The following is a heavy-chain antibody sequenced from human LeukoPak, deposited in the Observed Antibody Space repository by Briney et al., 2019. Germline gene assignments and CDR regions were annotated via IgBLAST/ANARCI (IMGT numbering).Heavy chain of an antibody. CDR2: IYYSGST. J-gene: IGHJ4*02. V-gene: IGHV4-39*01. Sequence: SETLSLTCTVSGGSVSSSSYYWGWIRQPPGKGLEWIGSIYYSGSTYYNPSLKSRVTISVDTSKNQFSLKLSSVTAADTAVYYCARRAAAGTVDYWGQGTLVTVSS. CDR3: ARRAAAGTVDY. CDR1: GGSVSSSSYY. D-gene: IGHD6-13*01.